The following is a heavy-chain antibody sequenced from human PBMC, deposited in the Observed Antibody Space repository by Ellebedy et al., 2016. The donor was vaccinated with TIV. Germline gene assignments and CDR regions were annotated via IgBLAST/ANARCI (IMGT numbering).Heavy chain of an antibody. J-gene: IGHJ4*02. CDR3: ARGDNYYYDSSGYYYSY. CDR1: GYTFTSYF. Sequence: ASVKVSCKASGYTFTSYFLYWVRQAPGQGLEWMGIINPNSGSSNYAQKFQGRVTVTRDTSTSTVYMELSSLRSEDTAVYYCARGDNYYYDSSGYYYSYWGQGTLVTVSS. V-gene: IGHV1-46*01. D-gene: IGHD3-22*01. CDR2: INPNSGSS.